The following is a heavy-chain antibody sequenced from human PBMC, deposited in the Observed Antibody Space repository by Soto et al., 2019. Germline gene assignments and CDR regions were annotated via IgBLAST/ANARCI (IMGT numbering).Heavy chain of an antibody. Sequence: SQTLSLTCTVSGGSISSYYWSWIRQPPGKGLEWIGYIYYSGSTNYNPSLKSRVTISVDTSKNQFSLKLSSVTAADTAVYYCARGLTIFGVVSSFDPWGQGTLVTVSS. CDR2: IYYSGST. CDR3: ARGLTIFGVVSSFDP. V-gene: IGHV4-59*01. CDR1: GGSISSYY. D-gene: IGHD3-3*01. J-gene: IGHJ5*02.